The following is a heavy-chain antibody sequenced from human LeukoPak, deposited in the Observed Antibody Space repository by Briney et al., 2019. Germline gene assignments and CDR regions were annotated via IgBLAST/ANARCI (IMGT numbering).Heavy chain of an antibody. J-gene: IGHJ4*02. V-gene: IGHV1-69*04. CDR1: GGTFSSYA. CDR3: ARDHAPIYDSSGYYPDY. Sequence: KVSCKAXGGTFSSYAISWVRQAPGQGLEWMGRIIPILGIANYAQKFQGRVTITADKSTSTAHMELSSLRSEDTAVYYCARDHAPIYDSSGYYPDYWGQGTLVTVSS. CDR2: IIPILGIA. D-gene: IGHD3-22*01.